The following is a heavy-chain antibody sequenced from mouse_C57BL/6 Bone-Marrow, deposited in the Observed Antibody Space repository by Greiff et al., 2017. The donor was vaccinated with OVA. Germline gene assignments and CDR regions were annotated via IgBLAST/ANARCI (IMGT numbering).Heavy chain of an antibody. CDR2: INPGSGGT. Sequence: VQLQQSGAELVRPGTSVKVSCKASGYAFTNYLIEWVKQRPGQGLEWIGVINPGSGGTNYNEKFKSKATLTVDKSSSTAYMQLSSLTSEDSAVYYCARITTVVATDYFDYWGQGTTLTVSS. D-gene: IGHD1-1*01. J-gene: IGHJ2*01. CDR3: ARITTVVATDYFDY. CDR1: GYAFTNYL. V-gene: IGHV1-54*01.